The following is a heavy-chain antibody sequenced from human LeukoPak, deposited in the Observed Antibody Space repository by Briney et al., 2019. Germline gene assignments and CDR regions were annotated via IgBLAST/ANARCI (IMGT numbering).Heavy chain of an antibody. CDR1: GGSISSGGYS. Sequence: PSETLSLTCAVSGGSISSGGYSWSWIRQPPGEGLEWIGYIYYSGSTYYNPSLKSRVTISVDTSKNQFSLKLSSVTAADTAVYYCARSHCSSTSCSKDLFDYWGQGTLVTVSS. CDR2: IYYSGST. V-gene: IGHV4-30-4*07. J-gene: IGHJ4*02. D-gene: IGHD2-2*01. CDR3: ARSHCSSTSCSKDLFDY.